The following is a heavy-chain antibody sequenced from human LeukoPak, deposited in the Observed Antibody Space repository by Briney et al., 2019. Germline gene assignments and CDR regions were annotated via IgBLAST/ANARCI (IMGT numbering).Heavy chain of an antibody. CDR2: IYYSGNT. D-gene: IGHD6-13*01. Sequence: SETLSLTCTVSGGSTCSGGYYWTWIRQHPGKGLEWLGYIYYSGNTYYNPSLRSRLTISVDTSKNHFSLNLTSVTAADTAIYYCARSSSRNWFDPWGQGTLVTVSS. CDR1: GGSTCSGGYY. V-gene: IGHV4-31*03. CDR3: ARSSSRNWFDP. J-gene: IGHJ5*02.